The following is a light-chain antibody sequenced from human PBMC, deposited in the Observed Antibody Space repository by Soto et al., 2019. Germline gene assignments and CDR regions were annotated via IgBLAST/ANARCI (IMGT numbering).Light chain of an antibody. Sequence: DIQMTQSPSSLSASVGDRVTITCRASQDISNFLNWYQQTPGKAPKLVIYDASTLQTGVPSRFRGSGSGTDFTFTIASLQPEDFGTYFCQQYENLPLTFGGGTTVEIK. CDR2: DAS. J-gene: IGKJ4*01. V-gene: IGKV1-33*01. CDR1: QDISNF. CDR3: QQYENLPLT.